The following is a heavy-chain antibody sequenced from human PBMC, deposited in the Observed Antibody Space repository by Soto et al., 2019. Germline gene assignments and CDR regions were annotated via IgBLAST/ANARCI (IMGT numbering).Heavy chain of an antibody. Sequence: QVQLQESGPGLVKPSQTLSLTCTVSGGSIRSGGYYWSWIRQHPGKGLEWIGHIYYSGSSYHNPSLDYNPSLKSRVTISVDTSKKQFSLRLTSVTAADAAVYYCARDDPERGYSGCFDYWGQGTLVAVSS. V-gene: IGHV4-31*03. CDR1: GGSIRSGGYY. CDR3: ARDDPERGYSGCFDY. D-gene: IGHD5-12*01. CDR2: IYYSGSS. J-gene: IGHJ4*02.